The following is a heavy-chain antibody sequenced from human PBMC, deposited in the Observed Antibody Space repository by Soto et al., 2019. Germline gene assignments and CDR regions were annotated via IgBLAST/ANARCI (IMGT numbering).Heavy chain of an antibody. CDR1: GFSLTDTRMG. Sequence: SGPTLVNPTETLTLTCSVSGFSLTDTRMGVSWIRQAPGKALEWLAHIISNDDKSYSTSLKSRLTISKDTSKSQVVLRMTNMDPVDTGRYYCASDILYSDSDGYYFEFDYWGPGTLVTVSS. D-gene: IGHD3-9*01. V-gene: IGHV2-26*01. CDR3: ASDILYSDSDGYYFEFDY. J-gene: IGHJ4*02. CDR2: IISNDDK.